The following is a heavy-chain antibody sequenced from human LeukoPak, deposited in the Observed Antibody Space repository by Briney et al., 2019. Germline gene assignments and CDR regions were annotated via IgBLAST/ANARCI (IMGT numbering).Heavy chain of an antibody. CDR3: ATHHREGVTGREYFQH. CDR1: GFTFSSYG. Sequence: GGSLRLSCAASGFTFSSYGMHWVRQAPGKGLEWVAIISYDGSNKYYADSVKGRFTISRDNSKNTLYVQMSSLRAEDTAVYYCATHHREGVTGREYFQHWGQGTLVTVSS. J-gene: IGHJ1*01. CDR2: ISYDGSNK. V-gene: IGHV3-30*03. D-gene: IGHD6-19*01.